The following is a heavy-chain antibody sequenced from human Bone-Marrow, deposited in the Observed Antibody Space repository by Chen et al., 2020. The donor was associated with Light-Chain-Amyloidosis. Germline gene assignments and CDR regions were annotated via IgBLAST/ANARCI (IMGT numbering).Heavy chain of an antibody. D-gene: IGHD5-12*01. V-gene: IGHV3-53*01. J-gene: IGHJ6*02. CDR3: AKTEGYDFGRNGMDV. CDR1: GFTDRQNS. Sequence: GESGGGRVQPGGSLRLSCEESGFTDRQNSKAWVRQVPGKGLPWVALFNGSGITVYAGLVKGRFTVSREEPRNTLFHQMDSLRVDYTAVYSCAKTEGYDFGRNGMDVWGQGTTVIVS. CDR2: FNGSGIT.